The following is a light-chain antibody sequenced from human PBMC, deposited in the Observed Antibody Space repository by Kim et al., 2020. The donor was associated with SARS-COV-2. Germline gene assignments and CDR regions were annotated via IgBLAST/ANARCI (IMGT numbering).Light chain of an antibody. Sequence: EIVMTQSPATLSVSPGERATLSCRASQSVSSNLAWYQQKPGQAPRLLIYGASTRATGIPSRFSGSGSVTEFTLTISSLQSEDFAVYSCQQYNNWPYTFGQGTKLEI. CDR2: GAS. V-gene: IGKV3-15*01. CDR3: QQYNNWPYT. J-gene: IGKJ2*01. CDR1: QSVSSN.